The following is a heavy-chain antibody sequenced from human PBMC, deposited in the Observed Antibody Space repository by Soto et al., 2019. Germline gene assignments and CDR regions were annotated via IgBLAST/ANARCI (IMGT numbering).Heavy chain of an antibody. V-gene: IGHV3-30-3*01. CDR2: ISYDGSNK. J-gene: IGHJ4*02. Sequence: SLRLSCAASGFTFSSHAMHWVRQAPGKGLDWVAVISYDGSNKYYADSVKGRFTISRDNSKNTLYLQMNSLRAEDTAVYYCARDDDSAMALNFDYWGQGTLVTVSS. CDR1: GFTFSSHA. D-gene: IGHD5-18*01. CDR3: ARDDDSAMALNFDY.